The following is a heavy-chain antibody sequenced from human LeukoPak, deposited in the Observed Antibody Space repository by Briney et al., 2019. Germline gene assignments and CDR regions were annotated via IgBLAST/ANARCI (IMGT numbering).Heavy chain of an antibody. Sequence: GGSLRLSCAASGFTFSSYSMNWVRQAPGKGLEWVAFIRYDGSNKYYADSVKGRFTISRDNSKNTLYLQMNSLRAEDTAVYYCAKDYIVVVPAAYYMDVWGKGTTVTVSS. CDR1: GFTFSSYS. CDR2: IRYDGSNK. J-gene: IGHJ6*03. D-gene: IGHD2-2*01. CDR3: AKDYIVVVPAAYYMDV. V-gene: IGHV3-30*02.